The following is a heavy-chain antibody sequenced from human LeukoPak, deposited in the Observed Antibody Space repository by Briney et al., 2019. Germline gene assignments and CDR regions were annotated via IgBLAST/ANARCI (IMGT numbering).Heavy chain of an antibody. J-gene: IGHJ4*02. CDR1: GGTISSSSYY. CDR2: IYYSGST. D-gene: IGHD6-19*01. V-gene: IGHV4-39*01. Sequence: SETLSLTCTVSGGTISSSSYYWGWIRQPPGKGLEWIGSIYYSGSTYYNPSLKSRVTISVDTSKNQFSLKLSSVTAADTAVYYCASSAGALIDCWGQGTLVIVSS. CDR3: ASSAGALIDC.